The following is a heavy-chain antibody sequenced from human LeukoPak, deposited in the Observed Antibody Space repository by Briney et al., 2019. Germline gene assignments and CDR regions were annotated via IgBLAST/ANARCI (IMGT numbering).Heavy chain of an antibody. D-gene: IGHD6-19*01. J-gene: IGHJ2*01. CDR3: ARDRDPCSSGWLFDL. CDR2: VSSYNGTT. V-gene: IGHV1-18*01. CDR1: GYTFTSYG. Sequence: VASEKVSYKASGYTFTSYGISGVRQPPGKGLECVGWVSSYNGTTNYEQTLQGRVTMTTDTSTSTAYMELRSLRSDDTAVYDCARDRDPCSSGWLFDLWGRGTLVTVSS.